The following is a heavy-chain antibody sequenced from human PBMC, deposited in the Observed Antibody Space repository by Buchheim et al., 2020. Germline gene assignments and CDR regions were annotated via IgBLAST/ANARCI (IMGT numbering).Heavy chain of an antibody. J-gene: IGHJ5*02. Sequence: QVQLVQSGAEVKKPGSSVKVSCKASGGTFSSYAISWVRQAPGQGLEWMGGIIPIFGTANYAQKFQGRVTITADESTSTAYMELSSLRSEDTAVYYCARWGLTDRSGYFWNQKLSWFDPWGQGTL. D-gene: IGHD3-22*01. V-gene: IGHV1-69*12. CDR3: ARWGLTDRSGYFWNQKLSWFDP. CDR1: GGTFSSYA. CDR2: IIPIFGTA.